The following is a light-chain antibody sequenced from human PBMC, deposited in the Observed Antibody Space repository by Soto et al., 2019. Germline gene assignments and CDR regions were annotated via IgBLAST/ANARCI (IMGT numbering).Light chain of an antibody. CDR3: KQSIHTPLT. CDR1: QSLLHSNGYNY. CDR2: LGS. J-gene: IGKJ4*01. V-gene: IGKV2-28*01. Sequence: EIVMTQSPLSLPVIPGEPASISCRSSQSLLHSNGYNYLDWYLQKPGQSPQLLMYLGSNRASGVPHRFSGSGSGTDFTLKISRAEAEDVVIYYCKQSIHTPLTFGGVTKVEIK.